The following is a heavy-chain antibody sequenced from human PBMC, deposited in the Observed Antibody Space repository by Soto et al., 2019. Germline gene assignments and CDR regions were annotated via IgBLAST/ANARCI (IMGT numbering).Heavy chain of an antibody. D-gene: IGHD1-1*01. V-gene: IGHV4-59*01. Sequence: PSETLSLTCSVSGASISSFYWSWIRQPPGKGLEWIGYIHYSGTINYNPSLKSRLTISIDLSKSQVSLKLTSVTAADTAVYYCARDRDAYNRFAPWGQGTLVTVSS. CDR2: IHYSGTI. J-gene: IGHJ5*02. CDR1: GASISSFY. CDR3: ARDRDAYNRFAP.